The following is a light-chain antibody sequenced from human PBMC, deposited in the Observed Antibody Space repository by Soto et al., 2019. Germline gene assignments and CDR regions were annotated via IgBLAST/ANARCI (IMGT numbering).Light chain of an antibody. Sequence: EIVLTQSPGTLSLSPGERATLSCGASQSITSTYFAWYQQKPGQAPRLLIYGISSRATGIPDRFSGRRSGTDFTLSISRLEPEDFAVYYCHQYETSPWTFGQGTKVEVK. CDR2: GIS. V-gene: IGKV3-20*01. J-gene: IGKJ1*01. CDR1: QSITSTY. CDR3: HQYETSPWT.